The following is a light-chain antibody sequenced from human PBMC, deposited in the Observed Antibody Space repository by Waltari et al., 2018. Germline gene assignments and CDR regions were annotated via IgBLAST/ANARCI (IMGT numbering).Light chain of an antibody. CDR1: STDVGDYNY. CDR2: DVT. J-gene: IGLJ3*02. V-gene: IGLV2-14*03. CDR3: CSYAGRSTWV. Sequence: QSALTQPASVSGSPGQSITISCTGASTDVGDYNYVSWYQQIPGKAPKVSIYDVTKRPSGFSNRFSGSKSGNSASLSISGLQAEDEAHYYCCSYAGRSTWVFGGGTKVTVL.